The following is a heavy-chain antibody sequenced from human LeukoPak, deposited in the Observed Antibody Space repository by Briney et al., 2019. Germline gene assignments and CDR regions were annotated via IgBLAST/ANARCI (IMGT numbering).Heavy chain of an antibody. CDR3: ARSHLRQDSSGWPFDY. V-gene: IGHV1-24*01. CDR1: GYTLTELS. J-gene: IGHJ4*02. CDR2: SDPEDDET. Sequence: RASVKVSCNVSGYTLTELSMHWVRQAPGKGLEWMGGSDPEDDETIYAQKLQGRVTVTEDTSTDTAYMELSSLRSEDTAVYYCARSHLRQDSSGWPFDYWGQGTLVTVSS. D-gene: IGHD6-19*01.